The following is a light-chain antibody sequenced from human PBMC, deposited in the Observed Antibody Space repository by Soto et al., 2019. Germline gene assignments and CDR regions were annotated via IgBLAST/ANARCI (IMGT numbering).Light chain of an antibody. CDR1: QSVSSN. CDR2: GAS. Sequence: EIVMTQSPAILSVSPGERATLSCRASQSVSSNLAWYQQKPGQAPRLLIYGASTRATGTPARFSGSGSGTEFTLTISSLQSEDFAVYYCQQYNNWWTFGQGTKVEIK. V-gene: IGKV3-15*01. CDR3: QQYNNWWT. J-gene: IGKJ1*01.